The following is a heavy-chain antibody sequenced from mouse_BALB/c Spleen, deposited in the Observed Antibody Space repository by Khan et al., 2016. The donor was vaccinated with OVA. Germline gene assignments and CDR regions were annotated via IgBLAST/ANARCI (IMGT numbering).Heavy chain of an antibody. CDR2: IWSGGGT. CDR1: GFSLTNFG. J-gene: IGHJ4*01. Sequence: QVQLKESGPGLVQPSQNLSITCTVSGFSLTNFGVHWVRQSPGKSLEWLGVIWSGGGTDYNAAFISRLSITKDNSTSQIFFIMNSLQAADTAKKYDARNGVIHGYGYGGVDYWGQGTSVTVSS. V-gene: IGHV2-4-1*01. D-gene: IGHD1-2*01. CDR3: ARNGVIHGYGYGGVDY.